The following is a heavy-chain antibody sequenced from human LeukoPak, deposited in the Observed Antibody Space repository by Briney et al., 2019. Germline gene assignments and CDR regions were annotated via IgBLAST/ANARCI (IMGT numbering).Heavy chain of an antibody. V-gene: IGHV3-53*04. CDR2: IYSGGST. D-gene: IGHD3-3*01. Sequence: PGGSLRLSCAASGFTVSGNYMSWVRQAPGKGLEWVSVIYSGGSTYYADSVKGRFTISRHNSKNTLYLQMNSLRAEDTAVYYCARKAFWSGYYRYYWGQGTLVTVSS. J-gene: IGHJ4*02. CDR1: GFTVSGNY. CDR3: ARKAFWSGYYRYY.